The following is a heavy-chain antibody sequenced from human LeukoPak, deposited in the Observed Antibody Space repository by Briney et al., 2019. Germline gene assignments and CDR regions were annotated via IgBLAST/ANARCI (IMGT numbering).Heavy chain of an antibody. J-gene: IGHJ3*02. CDR2: ISSSSSYT. Sequence: GGSLRLSCAASGFTFSDYYMSWIRQAPGKGLEWVSYISSSSSYTNYADSVKGRFTISRDNAKNSLYLQMNSLRAEDTAVHYCARDHCSGGSCYIAFDIWGQGTMVTVSS. CDR3: ARDHCSGGSCYIAFDI. D-gene: IGHD2-15*01. V-gene: IGHV3-11*05. CDR1: GFTFSDYY.